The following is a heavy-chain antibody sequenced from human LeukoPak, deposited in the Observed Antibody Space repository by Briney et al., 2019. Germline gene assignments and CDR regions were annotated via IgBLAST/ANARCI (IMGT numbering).Heavy chain of an antibody. CDR1: GFTFSSSA. D-gene: IGHD3-3*01. J-gene: IGHJ4*02. CDR2: ISGSGGST. V-gene: IGHV3-23*01. Sequence: GGSLRLSCAASGFTFSSSAMSWVRQAPGKGLEWVSSISGSGGSTSYADSVKGRFTISRDNSKNTLYLQMNSLRAEDTAVYYCARDRARYDFWSGYCPDWGQGTLVTVSS. CDR3: ARDRARYDFWSGYCPD.